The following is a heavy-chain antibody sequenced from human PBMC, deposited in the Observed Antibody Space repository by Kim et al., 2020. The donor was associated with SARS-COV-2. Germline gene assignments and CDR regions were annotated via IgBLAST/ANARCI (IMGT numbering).Heavy chain of an antibody. CDR1: GYTFTNYA. CDR3: ARIPDTSGYYPFDY. V-gene: IGHV1-3*01. Sequence: ASVKVSCKTSGYTFTNYALLWLRQAPGQRLEWMGWINAGYGNTEYSQKLQGRVTITRDTSASTSYMELSSLRSEDTAVYYCARIPDTSGYYPFDYWGQGTLVTVSS. J-gene: IGHJ4*02. CDR2: INAGYGNT. D-gene: IGHD3-22*01.